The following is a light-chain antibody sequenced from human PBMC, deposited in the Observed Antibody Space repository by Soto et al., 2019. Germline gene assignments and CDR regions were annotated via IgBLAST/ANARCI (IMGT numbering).Light chain of an antibody. CDR3: QQYGSSPLT. J-gene: IGKJ4*01. CDR2: GAS. V-gene: IGKV3-20*01. Sequence: EIVLTQSPGTLSLSPGERATLSCRASQSVSSSYLAWYQQKPGQAPRLLIYGASSRATGIPDRFSGSGSGTDFTLTISRLGPEDFEVYYCQQYGSSPLTLGGGTKVDIK. CDR1: QSVSSSY.